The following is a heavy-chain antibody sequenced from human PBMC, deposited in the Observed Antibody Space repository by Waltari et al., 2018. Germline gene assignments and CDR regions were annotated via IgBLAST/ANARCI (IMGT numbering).Heavy chain of an antibody. V-gene: IGHV3-23*01. CDR2: LTGGGGSR. CDR1: GFTFSNFA. CDR3: AKGDGAGTVTTRYSLDS. Sequence: EVHLLESGGGLVQPGGSLTLSCAASGFTFSNFAMNWVRQVPGGGVEGVAGLTGGGGSRYYADSVKGRFTISRDNSENTVLLQLHNLRADDTAVYFCAKGDGAGTVTTRYSLDSWGQGTLVTVSS. J-gene: IGHJ4*02. D-gene: IGHD4-17*01.